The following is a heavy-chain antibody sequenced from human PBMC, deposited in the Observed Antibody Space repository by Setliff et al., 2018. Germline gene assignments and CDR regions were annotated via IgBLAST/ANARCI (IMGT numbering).Heavy chain of an antibody. D-gene: IGHD1-1*01. Sequence: ASVKVSCKASGYSFSDFYMHWVRQVLGEGLEALGRIDPRDDFTVYAERFKDRLTITADTSTDTSYMEMSSLRFEDTAVYYCAIDYGPTGTPYHWGQGTPVTVSS. J-gene: IGHJ4*02. CDR2: IDPRDDFT. CDR1: GYSFSDFY. CDR3: AIDYGPTGTPYH. V-gene: IGHV1-69-2*01.